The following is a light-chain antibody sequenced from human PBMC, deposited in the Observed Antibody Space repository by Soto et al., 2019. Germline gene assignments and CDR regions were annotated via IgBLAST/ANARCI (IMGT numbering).Light chain of an antibody. CDR2: EGN. CDR1: SSDVGTYNL. Sequence: QSALTQPASVSGSPGESITISCTGTSSDVGTYNLVTWYQQHPGRAPKLIFYEGNKRPSGVSSRFSASKSGNTASLTISGLQAEDEADYYCCSYAPSRTLLFGGGTKLTVL. V-gene: IGLV2-23*01. CDR3: CSYAPSRTLL. J-gene: IGLJ2*01.